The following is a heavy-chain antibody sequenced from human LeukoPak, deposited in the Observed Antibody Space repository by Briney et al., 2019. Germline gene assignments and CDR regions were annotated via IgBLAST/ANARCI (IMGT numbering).Heavy chain of an antibody. V-gene: IGHV3-53*01. J-gene: IGHJ4*02. D-gene: IGHD2/OR15-2a*01. CDR1: GFTLSSNY. CDR3: ARDSIGFTFDY. CDR2: IYSGGST. Sequence: GGSLRLSCAASGFTLSSNYMSWVRQARGKGLEWVSVIYSGGSTYYADSVKGRFTISRDNSKNTLYLQMNSLRAEDTAVYYCARDSIGFTFDYWGQGTLVTVSS.